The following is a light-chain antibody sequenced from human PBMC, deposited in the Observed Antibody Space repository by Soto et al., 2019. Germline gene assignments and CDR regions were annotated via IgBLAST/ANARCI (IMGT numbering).Light chain of an antibody. CDR1: QSISSY. CDR2: AAS. Sequence: DVQMTQSPSSLSASVGGRGTITCRASQSISSYLNWYQQKPGKAPKLLIYAASSLQSGVPSRFSGSGSGTDFTLTISSLQPEDFATYYCQQSYSTPYTFGGGTKADI. CDR3: QQSYSTPYT. V-gene: IGKV1-39*01. J-gene: IGKJ4*01.